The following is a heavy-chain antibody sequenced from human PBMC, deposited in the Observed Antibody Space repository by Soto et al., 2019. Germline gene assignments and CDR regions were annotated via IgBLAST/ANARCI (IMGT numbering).Heavy chain of an antibody. CDR3: ARAYLRDYFDY. J-gene: IGHJ4*02. V-gene: IGHV4-59*01. CDR2: IYYSGST. Sequence: SETLSLTCTVSGGSISSYYWSWIRQPPGKGLEWIGYIYYSGSTNYNPSLKSRVTISVDTSKNQFSLKLSSVTAADTAVYYCARAYLRDYFDYWGQGTLVTVSS. CDR1: GGSISSYY. D-gene: IGHD4-17*01.